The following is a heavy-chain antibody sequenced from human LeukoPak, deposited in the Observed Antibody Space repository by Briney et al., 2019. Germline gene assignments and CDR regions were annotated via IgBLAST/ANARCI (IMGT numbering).Heavy chain of an antibody. CDR3: ARDLPYSSFDAFDI. J-gene: IGHJ3*02. V-gene: IGHV1-69*06. D-gene: IGHD6-6*01. Sequence: SVKVSCEASGGTFSSYAISWVRQAPGQGLEWMGGIIPIFGTANYAQKFQGRVTITADKSTSTAYMELSSLRSEDTAVYYCARDLPYSSFDAFDIWGQGTMVTVSS. CDR2: IIPIFGTA. CDR1: GGTFSSYA.